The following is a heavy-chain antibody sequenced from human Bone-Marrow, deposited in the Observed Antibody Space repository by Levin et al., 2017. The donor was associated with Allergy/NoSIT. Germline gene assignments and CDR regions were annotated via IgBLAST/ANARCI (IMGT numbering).Heavy chain of an antibody. Sequence: GGSLRLSCAASGFTFSSYGMHWVRQAPGKGLEWVAVISYDGSNKYNADSVKGRFTISRDNSKNTLYLQMNSLRAEDTAVYYCAKDRGHSSGWYYYYYGMDVWGQGTTVTVSS. CDR2: ISYDGSNK. V-gene: IGHV3-30*18. CDR3: AKDRGHSSGWYYYYYGMDV. CDR1: GFTFSSYG. J-gene: IGHJ6*02. D-gene: IGHD6-19*01.